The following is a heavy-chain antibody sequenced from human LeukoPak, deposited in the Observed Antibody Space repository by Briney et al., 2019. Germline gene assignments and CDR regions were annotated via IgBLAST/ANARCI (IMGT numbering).Heavy chain of an antibody. V-gene: IGHV3-30*03. CDR1: GFTFSSYG. Sequence: GGSLRLSCAASGFTFSSYGMHWVRQAPGKGLEWVAGISYDGSNKYYVDLVKGRFTVSRDNSKNTLYLQMNGLRGEDTAVYYCARLGEYYFYYTDVWGKGTTVIVSS. CDR2: ISYDGSNK. CDR3: ARLGEYYFYYTDV. J-gene: IGHJ6*03.